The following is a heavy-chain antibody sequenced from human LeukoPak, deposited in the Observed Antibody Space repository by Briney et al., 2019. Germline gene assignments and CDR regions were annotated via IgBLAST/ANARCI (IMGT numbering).Heavy chain of an antibody. D-gene: IGHD3-16*01. J-gene: IGHJ6*04. CDR2: ISYDGSNR. CDR1: RFTFSSYA. CDR3: VRGALTKVWGRKKGTDV. Sequence: GGSLRLSCAASRFTFSSYAMHWVRQAPGKVLEWVAHISYDGSNRYYADSVKGRFTISRDNSKNTLYLQMNSLRSEDTAVYYCVRGALTKVWGRKKGTDVWGKGTTVTVSS. V-gene: IGHV3-30*04.